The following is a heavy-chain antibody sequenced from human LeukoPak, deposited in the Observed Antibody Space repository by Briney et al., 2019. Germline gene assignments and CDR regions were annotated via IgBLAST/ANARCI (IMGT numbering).Heavy chain of an antibody. Sequence: GGSLRLSCAASGFTFSSYSMNWVRQAPGKGLEWVSSISSSSSYIYYADSVKGRFTISRDNAKNSLYLQMNSLRAEDTAVYYCARDEAAPGRADYWGQGTLATVSS. D-gene: IGHD6-6*01. V-gene: IGHV3-21*01. CDR2: ISSSSSYI. J-gene: IGHJ4*02. CDR1: GFTFSSYS. CDR3: ARDEAAPGRADY.